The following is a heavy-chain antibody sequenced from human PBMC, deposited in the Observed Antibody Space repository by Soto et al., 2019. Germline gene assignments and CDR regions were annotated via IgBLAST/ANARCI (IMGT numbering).Heavy chain of an antibody. J-gene: IGHJ3*01. V-gene: IGHV3-23*01. CDR1: GFTFSRFA. CDR2: ISGSGGST. Sequence: LRLSCVISGFTFSRFAMSSVRQAPGKVMDWVSAISGSGGSTYSADSVKGRFTISRDNSKNMVYLQMNRLTPEDTAVYYCAKDYLGNSKTFDVWGQGTMVTVSS. D-gene: IGHD2-2*01. CDR3: AKDYLGNSKTFDV.